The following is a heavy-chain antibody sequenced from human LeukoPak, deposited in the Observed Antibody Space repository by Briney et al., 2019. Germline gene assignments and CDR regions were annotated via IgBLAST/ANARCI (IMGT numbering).Heavy chain of an antibody. V-gene: IGHV3-64D*06. CDR1: GFTFSSYA. J-gene: IGHJ4*02. CDR2: ITSDGGST. D-gene: IGHD3-10*01. CDR3: VKDQSGSGSW. Sequence: PGGSLRLSCAASGFTFSSYAMHWVRQAPGKGLEYVSSITSDGGSTYYADSVKGRFTISRDNSKNTLYLQVNSLRAEDTAVYYCVKDQSGSGSWWRQGTLVTVSS.